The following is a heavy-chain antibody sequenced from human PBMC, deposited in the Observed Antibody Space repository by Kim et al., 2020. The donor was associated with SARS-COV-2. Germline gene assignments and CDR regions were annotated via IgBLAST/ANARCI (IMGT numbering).Heavy chain of an antibody. CDR3: ARENRGSYATAFDF. J-gene: IGHJ3*01. V-gene: IGHV3-23*01. Sequence: GGSLRLSCEVSGFTVSDYGVSWVRQAPGKGLEWVSAISGSGGSTYYAGSVRGRFTISRDHSRNTVFLQLNSLRAEDTALYYCARENRGSYATAFDFWGQGTMVTVSS. CDR1: GFTVSDYG. CDR2: ISGSGGST. D-gene: IGHD1-26*01.